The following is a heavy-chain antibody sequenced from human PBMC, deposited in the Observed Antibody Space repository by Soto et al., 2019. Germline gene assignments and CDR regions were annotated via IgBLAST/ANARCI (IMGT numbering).Heavy chain of an antibody. CDR1: GFTFSRYS. D-gene: IGHD2-15*01. V-gene: IGHV3-48*01. Sequence: EVQLVESGGGLVQPGGSLRLSCAASGFTFSRYSMNWVRQAPGKGLEWVSYISSSSSTIYYADSVKGRFTISRDNAKNSLYLHMNSLRAEDTAGYYCATYIVVGVAAGSDYWGQVTLVTVSS. CDR3: ATYIVVGVAAGSDY. CDR2: ISSSSSTI. J-gene: IGHJ4*02.